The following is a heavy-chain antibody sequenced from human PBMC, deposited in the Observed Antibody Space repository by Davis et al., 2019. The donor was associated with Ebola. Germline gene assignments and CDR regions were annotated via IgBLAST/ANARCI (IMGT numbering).Heavy chain of an antibody. D-gene: IGHD3-10*01. J-gene: IGHJ6*02. CDR2: FDPEDVET. CDR1: GHTLAEVS. V-gene: IGHV1-24*01. CDR3: ATLGKETQAQSYYGMDV. Sequence: ASVKVSCKVSGHTLAEVSIQWVRQAPGKGLEWMGGFDPEDVETIYAQKFQGRVTMTEDTSTDTAYMEVRSLRSEDTAVYYCATLGKETQAQSYYGMDVWGQGTTVTVSS.